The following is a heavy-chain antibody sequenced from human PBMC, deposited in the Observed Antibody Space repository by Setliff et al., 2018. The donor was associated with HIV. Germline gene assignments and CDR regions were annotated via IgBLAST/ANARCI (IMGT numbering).Heavy chain of an antibody. V-gene: IGHV4-31*03. D-gene: IGHD6-13*01. CDR2: IYNTGSN. J-gene: IGHJ4*02. CDR1: GGSISIGGFY. CDR3: ARGRGSSSSWPIYY. Sequence: LSLTCTVTGGSISIGGFYWTWIRQHPGKGLEWIGYIYNTGSNYHSPSLESRVTISIDTSKNQFSLKLSSVTTADTAVYFCARGRGSSSSWPIYYWGQGTLVTVSS.